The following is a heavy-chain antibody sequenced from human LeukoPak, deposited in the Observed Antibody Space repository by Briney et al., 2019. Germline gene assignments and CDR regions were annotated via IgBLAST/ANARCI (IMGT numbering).Heavy chain of an antibody. V-gene: IGHV3-33*06. CDR2: IWYDGSNK. J-gene: IGHJ4*02. CDR1: GFTFSSYG. Sequence: GRSLRLSCAASGFTFSSYGMHWVRQAPGKGLEWVAVIWYDGSNKYYADSVKGRFTISRDNSKNTLYLQMNSLRAEDTAVYYCAKDLDHYDSSGYCDYWGQGTLVTVSS. CDR3: AKDLDHYDSSGYCDY. D-gene: IGHD3-22*01.